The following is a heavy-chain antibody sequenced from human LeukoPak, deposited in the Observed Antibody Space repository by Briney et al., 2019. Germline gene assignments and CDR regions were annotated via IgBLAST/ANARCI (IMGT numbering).Heavy chain of an antibody. Sequence: ASVKVSCKASGGTFSSYAISWVRQAPGQGLEWMGGIIPIFGTANYAQKFQGRVTITADESTSTAYMELSSLRSEDTAVYYCARALTVTDAFDIWGQGTMVTVSS. CDR3: ARALTVTDAFDI. V-gene: IGHV1-69*13. D-gene: IGHD1-20*01. CDR1: GGTFSSYA. J-gene: IGHJ3*02. CDR2: IIPIFGTA.